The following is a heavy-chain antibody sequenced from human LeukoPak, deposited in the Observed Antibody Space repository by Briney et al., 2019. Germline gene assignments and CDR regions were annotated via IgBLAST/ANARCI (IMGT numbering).Heavy chain of an antibody. J-gene: IGHJ4*02. CDR3: ARGIEAGYDY. CDR2: ISGSGGST. V-gene: IGHV3-23*01. Sequence: GGSLRLSCAASGFTFSSYGMSWVRQAPGKGLEWVSAISGSGGSTYYADSVKGRFTISRDNSKNTLYLQMNSLRAEDTAVYFCARGIEAGYDYWGQGTLVTVSS. CDR1: GFTFSSYG. D-gene: IGHD5-12*01.